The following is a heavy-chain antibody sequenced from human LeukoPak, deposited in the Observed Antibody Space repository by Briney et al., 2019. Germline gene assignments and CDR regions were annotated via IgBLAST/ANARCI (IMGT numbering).Heavy chain of an antibody. D-gene: IGHD6-13*01. Sequence: PSETLSLTCTVSGGSISSYYWSWIRQPAGKGLEWIGRIYTSGSTSYNPSLKSRVTMSVDMSKNQLSLKLSSVTAADTAVYYCARGTKQLLNYYYYYMDVWGKGTTVTVSS. CDR3: ARGTKQLLNYYYYYMDV. J-gene: IGHJ6*03. V-gene: IGHV4-4*07. CDR2: IYTSGST. CDR1: GGSISSYY.